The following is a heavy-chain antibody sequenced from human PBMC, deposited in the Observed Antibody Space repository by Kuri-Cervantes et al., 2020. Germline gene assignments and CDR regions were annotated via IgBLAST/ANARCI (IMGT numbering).Heavy chain of an antibody. Sequence: GSLRLSCSVSGASISSYYWSWIRQPPGKGLEWIGYIHYSGSTNYNPSLTSRVTISVDTAKNQFSLKLGSVTAADTTEYYCAKDAGELGQRGYVGYYYYYGMDVWGQGTTVTVSS. J-gene: IGHJ6*02. D-gene: IGHD5-12*01. CDR3: AKDAGELGQRGYVGYYYYYGMDV. CDR2: IHYSGST. V-gene: IGHV4-4*08. CDR1: GASISSYY.